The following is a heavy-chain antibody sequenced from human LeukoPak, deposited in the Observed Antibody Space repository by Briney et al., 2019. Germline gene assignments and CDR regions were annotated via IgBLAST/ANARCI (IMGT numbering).Heavy chain of an antibody. CDR2: INGDGSRT. J-gene: IGHJ4*02. CDR1: GFTFSAYW. V-gene: IGHV3-74*01. Sequence: PGGSLRLSCAASGFTFSAYWMHWVRQDPGKGLVWVSRINGDGSRTNNADSVKGRFTISRDNAKNTLYLQMNSLRAEDTAVYYCVRDKGMATTADLGYWGQGTLVTVSS. D-gene: IGHD1-26*01. CDR3: VRDKGMATTADLGY.